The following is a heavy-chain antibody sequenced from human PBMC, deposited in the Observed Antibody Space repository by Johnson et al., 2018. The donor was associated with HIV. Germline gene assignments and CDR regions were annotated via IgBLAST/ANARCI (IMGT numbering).Heavy chain of an antibody. Sequence: QMQLVESGGGVVQPGRSLRLSCAASGFTFSSYGMHWVRQAPGKGLEWVAVISYDGSNKYYADSVKGRFTISRDNSKNTLYLQMNSLRAEDTAVYYCAKGVVPAAADAFDIWGQGTMVIVSS. V-gene: IGHV3-30*18. D-gene: IGHD2-2*01. CDR1: GFTFSSYG. CDR3: AKGVVPAAADAFDI. CDR2: ISYDGSNK. J-gene: IGHJ3*02.